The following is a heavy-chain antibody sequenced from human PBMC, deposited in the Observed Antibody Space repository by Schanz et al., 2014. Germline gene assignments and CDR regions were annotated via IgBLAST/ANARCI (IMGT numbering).Heavy chain of an antibody. V-gene: IGHV4-31*04. CDR1: GASISSRDFY. CDR2: ISYSGRA. D-gene: IGHD2-2*01. CDR3: SRGECSSTSCHEVAPPDD. Sequence: QERLQESGPGLAKPSETLSLTCTVSGASISSRDFYWSWIRQFPGKGLEWIGYISYSGRAYYSPSIKRRLTMSIDTAKNQFSLRLSSVTAADTAIDYCSRGECSSTSCHEVAPPDDWGQGTLVTVSS. J-gene: IGHJ4*02.